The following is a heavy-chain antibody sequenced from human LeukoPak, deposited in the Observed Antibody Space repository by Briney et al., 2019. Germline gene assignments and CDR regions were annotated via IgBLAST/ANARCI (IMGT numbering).Heavy chain of an antibody. D-gene: IGHD2-15*01. J-gene: IGHJ4*02. Sequence: GGSLRLSCAASGFTFSSYGMHWVRQAPGKGLEWVAVIWYDGSNKYYADSVKGRFTISRDNSKNTLYLQMNSLRAEDTAVYYCARAFAAYCSGGSCYSGITMIRRPPDYWGQGTLVTVSS. CDR2: IWYDGSNK. CDR3: ARAFAAYCSGGSCYSGITMIRRPPDY. CDR1: GFTFSSYG. V-gene: IGHV3-33*01.